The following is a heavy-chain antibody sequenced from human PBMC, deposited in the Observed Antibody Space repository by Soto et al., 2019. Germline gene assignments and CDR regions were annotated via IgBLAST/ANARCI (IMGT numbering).Heavy chain of an antibody. Sequence: GASVKVSCKASGYTFTSYAMHWVRQAPGQRLEWMGWISAYNGNTSYSQKLQGRVTMTTDTSTSTAYMELRSLRSDDTAVYYCARDSGGTLRFLEWLSPPYYMDVWGKGTTVTVSS. D-gene: IGHD3-3*01. V-gene: IGHV1-18*01. J-gene: IGHJ6*03. CDR2: ISAYNGNT. CDR1: GYTFTSYA. CDR3: ARDSGGTLRFLEWLSPPYYMDV.